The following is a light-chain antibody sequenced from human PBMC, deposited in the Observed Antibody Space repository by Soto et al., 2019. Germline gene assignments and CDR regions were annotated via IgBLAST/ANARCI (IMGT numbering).Light chain of an antibody. CDR2: SAS. CDR1: QSISEN. CDR3: QQCYSSPYT. V-gene: IGKV1-39*01. Sequence: DIQMTQSPASLSASVGDRVTITCRASQSISENLNWYQHKAGKAPQLLIYSASDSQAGVPSRFSGSGSGTDFTLIISGLQPDDFATYYCQQCYSSPYTFGQGTKVDIK. J-gene: IGKJ2*01.